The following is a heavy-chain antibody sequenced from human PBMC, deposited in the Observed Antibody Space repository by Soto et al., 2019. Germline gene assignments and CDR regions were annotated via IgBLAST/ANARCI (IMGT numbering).Heavy chain of an antibody. CDR3: ARARQGVQLLDY. CDR1: GGSISSGGYY. D-gene: IGHD5-18*01. V-gene: IGHV4-31*03. CDR2: IYYSGST. Sequence: PSETLSLTCTVSGGSISSGGYYWSWFRQHPGKGLEWIGYIYYSGSTYYNPSLKSRVTISVDTSKNQFSLKLSSVTAADTAVYYCARARQGVQLLDYWGQGTLVTVSS. J-gene: IGHJ4*02.